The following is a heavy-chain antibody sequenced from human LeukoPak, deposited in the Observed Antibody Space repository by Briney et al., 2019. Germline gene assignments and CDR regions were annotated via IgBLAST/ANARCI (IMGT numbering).Heavy chain of an antibody. D-gene: IGHD5-12*01. J-gene: IGHJ4*02. V-gene: IGHV3-66*01. CDR3: ARDKGYSGFLFDY. Sequence: GGSLRLSCAASGFTFSSNYMSWVRQAPGKGLEWVSVIYSGGSTYYADSVKGRFTISRDNSKNTLYLQMNSLRAEDTAVYYCARDKGYSGFLFDYWGQGTLVTVSS. CDR1: GFTFSSNY. CDR2: IYSGGST.